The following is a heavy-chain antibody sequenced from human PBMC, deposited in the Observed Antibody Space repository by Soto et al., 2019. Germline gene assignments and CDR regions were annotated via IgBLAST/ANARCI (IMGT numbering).Heavy chain of an antibody. CDR1: GYTFDIYG. CDR3: ARDRSYYYESSGYPFDY. D-gene: IGHD3-22*01. V-gene: IGHV1-18*01. CDR2: ISADNGDT. Sequence: QVQLVQSGGEVRKPGASVKVSCKASGYTFDIYGISWVRQVPGQGPEWMGWISADNGDTKYAQKFQDRVIMTTDTSTSTAYMELGSLRSDDTAVYFCARDRSYYYESSGYPFDYWGQGTLVSVSS. J-gene: IGHJ4*02.